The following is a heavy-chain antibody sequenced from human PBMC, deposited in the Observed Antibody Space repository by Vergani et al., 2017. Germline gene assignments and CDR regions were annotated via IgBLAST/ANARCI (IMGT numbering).Heavy chain of an antibody. CDR2: INAGNGNT. D-gene: IGHD4-17*01. CDR3: ARDLYGDYPYYYYYMDV. J-gene: IGHJ6*03. V-gene: IGHV1-3*01. Sequence: QVQLVQSGAEVKKPGASVKVSCKASGYTFTSYAMHWVRQAPGQRLEWMGWINAGNGNTKYSQKFQGRVTITRDTSARTTYMELRSLRSEDTAVYYCARDLYGDYPYYYYYMDVWGKGTTVTVSS. CDR1: GYTFTSYA.